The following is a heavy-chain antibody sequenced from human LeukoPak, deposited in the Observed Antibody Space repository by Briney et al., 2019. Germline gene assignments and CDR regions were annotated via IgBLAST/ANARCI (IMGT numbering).Heavy chain of an antibody. D-gene: IGHD3-10*01. CDR1: GGSISSGGYY. V-gene: IGHV4-31*03. CDR2: IYYSGST. J-gene: IGHJ3*02. Sequence: PSQTLSLTCTVSGGSISSGGYYWSWIRQHPGKGLEWIGYIYYSGSTYYNPSLKSRVTISVDTSKNQFSLKLSSETAADTAVYYCARERRTPYYYGSGSRNDAFDIWGQGTMVTVSS. CDR3: ARERRTPYYYGSGSRNDAFDI.